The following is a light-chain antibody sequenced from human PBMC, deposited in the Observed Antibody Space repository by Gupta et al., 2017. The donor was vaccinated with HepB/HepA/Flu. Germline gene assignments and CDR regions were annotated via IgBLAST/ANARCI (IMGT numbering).Light chain of an antibody. Sequence: TLSCRASQSVSSYLAWYQQKPGQAPRLLIYDASNRATGIPARFSGSGSGTDFTLTISSREPEDFAVYYCHQRSNWPPITFGQGTRLEIK. CDR1: QSVSSY. CDR3: HQRSNWPPIT. CDR2: DAS. J-gene: IGKJ5*01. V-gene: IGKV3-11*01.